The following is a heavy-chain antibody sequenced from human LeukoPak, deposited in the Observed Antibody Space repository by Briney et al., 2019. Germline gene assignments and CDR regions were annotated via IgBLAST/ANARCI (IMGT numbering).Heavy chain of an antibody. CDR1: GGSISSGGYY. J-gene: IGHJ1*01. CDR2: IYYSGST. V-gene: IGHV4-31*03. D-gene: IGHD3-22*01. Sequence: SETLSLTCTVSGGSISSGGYYWSWIRQHPGKGLEWIGYIYYSGSTYYNPSLKSRATISVDTSENQFSLKLSSVTAADTAVYYCAIDSSGYYLWGQGTLVTVSS. CDR3: AIDSSGYYL.